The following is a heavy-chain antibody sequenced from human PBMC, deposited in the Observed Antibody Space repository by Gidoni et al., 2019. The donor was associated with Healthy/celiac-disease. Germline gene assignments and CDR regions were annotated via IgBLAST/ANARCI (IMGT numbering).Heavy chain of an antibody. J-gene: IGHJ6*02. CDR2: IIPIFGTA. Sequence: QVQLVQSGAEVKKPGSSVKVSCKASGGTFSSYAISWVRQAPGQGLEWMGGIIPIFGTANYAQKFQGRVTITADKSTSTAYMELSSLRSEDTAVYYCARERGEGYSNYGYYYYYYGMDVWGQGTTVTVSS. D-gene: IGHD4-4*01. V-gene: IGHV1-69*06. CDR3: ARERGEGYSNYGYYYYYYGMDV. CDR1: GGTFSSYA.